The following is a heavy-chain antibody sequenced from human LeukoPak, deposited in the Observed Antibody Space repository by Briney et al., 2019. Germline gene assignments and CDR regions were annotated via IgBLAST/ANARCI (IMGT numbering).Heavy chain of an antibody. D-gene: IGHD5-12*01. CDR3: ARDAARRVDIVATRASGAFDI. Sequence: PGRSLRLSCAASGFTFDDYAMHWVRQAPGKGLEWVSGISWNSGSIGYADSVKGRFTISRDNSKNTLYLQMNSLRAEDTAVYYCARDAARRVDIVATRASGAFDIWGQGTMVTVSS. CDR1: GFTFDDYA. CDR2: ISWNSGSI. J-gene: IGHJ3*02. V-gene: IGHV3-9*01.